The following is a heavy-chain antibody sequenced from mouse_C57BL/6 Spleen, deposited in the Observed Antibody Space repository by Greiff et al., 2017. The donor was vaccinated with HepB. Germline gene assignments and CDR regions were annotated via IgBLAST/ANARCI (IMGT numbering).Heavy chain of an antibody. V-gene: IGHV5-17*01. J-gene: IGHJ1*03. CDR2: ISSGSSTI. CDR1: GFTFSDYG. CDR3: ASPLLLRYVYFDV. D-gene: IGHD1-1*01. Sequence: EVKVVESGGGLVKPGGSLKLSCAASGFTFSDYGMHWVRQAPEKGLEWVAYISSGSSTIYYADTVKGRFTISRDNAKNTLFLQRTSLRSEDTAMYYCASPLLLRYVYFDVWGTGTTVTVSS.